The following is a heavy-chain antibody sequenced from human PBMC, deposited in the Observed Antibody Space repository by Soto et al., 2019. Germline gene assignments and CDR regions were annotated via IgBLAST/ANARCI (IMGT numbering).Heavy chain of an antibody. D-gene: IGHD2-2*01. Sequence: SETLSLTCTVSGCSISSSSYYWCWIRQPPGKGLEWIGSIYYSGSTYYNPSLKSRVTISVDTSKNQFSLKLSSVTAADTAVYCCARHPVVPPSSFDYSGQGTRVTVSS. CDR3: ARHPVVPPSSFDY. V-gene: IGHV4-39*01. J-gene: IGHJ4*02. CDR2: IYYSGST. CDR1: GCSISSSSYY.